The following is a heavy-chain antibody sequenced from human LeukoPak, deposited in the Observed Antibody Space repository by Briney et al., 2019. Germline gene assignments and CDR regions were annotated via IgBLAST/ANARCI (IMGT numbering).Heavy chain of an antibody. CDR3: ARGDYGDFRVFYTLFDY. V-gene: IGHV5-51*01. D-gene: IGHD4-17*01. Sequence: GESLKISCKGSGYTFTNFWIGWVRQMPGKGLEWMGIMYPGDSDTRYSPSFQGQVTISADKSISTAYLQWSSLKASDTAMYYCARGDYGDFRVFYTLFDYWGQGTLVTVSS. CDR1: GYTFTNFW. J-gene: IGHJ4*02. CDR2: MYPGDSDT.